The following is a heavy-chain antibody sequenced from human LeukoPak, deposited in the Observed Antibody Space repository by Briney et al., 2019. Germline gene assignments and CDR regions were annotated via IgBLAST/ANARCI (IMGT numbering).Heavy chain of an antibody. CDR3: VTLRGSGWPRDY. CDR2: IYYSGST. Sequence: PSETLSLTCTVSGGSISSYYWSWIRQPPGKGLEWIGYIYYSGSTNYNPSLKSRVTISVDTSKNQFSLKLSSVTAADTAVYYCVTLRGSGWPRDYWGQGALVTVSS. CDR1: GGSISSYY. V-gene: IGHV4-59*01. J-gene: IGHJ4*02. D-gene: IGHD6-19*01.